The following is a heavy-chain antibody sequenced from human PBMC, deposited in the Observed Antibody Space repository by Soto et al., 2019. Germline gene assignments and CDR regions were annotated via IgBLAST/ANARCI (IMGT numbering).Heavy chain of an antibody. CDR1: GFTFRSYG. D-gene: IGHD2-15*01. CDR3: AKEGQAHCSGGSCFSGWFDS. V-gene: IGHV3-30*18. CDR2: ISYDGSKT. Sequence: QVQLVESGGGVVQPGKSLRLSCAASGFTFRSYGMHWVRQAPGKGLEWEALISYDGSKTDYADSVKGRFTVSRDNFKNTVYLQMNSLRPEDTAVYFCAKEGQAHCSGGSCFSGWFDSWGQGTQVTVSS. J-gene: IGHJ5*01.